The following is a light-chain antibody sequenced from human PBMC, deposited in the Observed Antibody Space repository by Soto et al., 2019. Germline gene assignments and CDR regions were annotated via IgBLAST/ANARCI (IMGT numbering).Light chain of an antibody. CDR2: GAS. Sequence: EIVMTQSPDTLSESPGERATLSCRASQSVSSNLAWYQQKPGQVPRIVIYGASTRAAGIPARFSGSGSGTEFTVTISSLQSEDFAVYYCQHYNNLWAFGQGTRVEI. J-gene: IGKJ1*01. CDR1: QSVSSN. CDR3: QHYNNLWA. V-gene: IGKV3-15*01.